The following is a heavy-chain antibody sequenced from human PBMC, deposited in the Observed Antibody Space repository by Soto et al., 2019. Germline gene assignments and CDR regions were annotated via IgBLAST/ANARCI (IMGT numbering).Heavy chain of an antibody. V-gene: IGHV3-48*02. CDR3: ARGRSRGYGMDV. J-gene: IGHJ6*02. Sequence: GGSLRLSCAASGFTFSSYSMNWVRQAPGKGLEWVSCISSSSSTIYYADSVKGRFTISIDNAKNSLYLQMNSLRDEDTAVYYCARGRSRGYGMDVWGQGTTVTVSS. D-gene: IGHD3-10*01. CDR1: GFTFSSYS. CDR2: ISSSSSTI.